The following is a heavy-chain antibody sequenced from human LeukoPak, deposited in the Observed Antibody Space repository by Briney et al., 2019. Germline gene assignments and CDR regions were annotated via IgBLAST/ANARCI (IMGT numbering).Heavy chain of an antibody. CDR1: GYTSTSYD. J-gene: IGHJ5*02. CDR3: ARIRTARGRSRGNWFDP. CDR2: MNPNSGNT. D-gene: IGHD3-10*01. V-gene: IGHV1-8*01. Sequence: ASVKVSCKASGYTSTSYDINWVRQATGQGLEWMGWMNPNSGNTGYAQKFQGRVTMTRNTSISTACMELSSLRSEDTAVYYCARIRTARGRSRGNWFDPWGQGTLVTVSS.